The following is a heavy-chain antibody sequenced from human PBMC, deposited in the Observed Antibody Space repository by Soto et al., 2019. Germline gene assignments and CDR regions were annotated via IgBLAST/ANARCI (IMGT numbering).Heavy chain of an antibody. CDR2: ISYDGSNK. CDR1: GFTFSSYA. J-gene: IGHJ6*02. CDR3: ARGKQRLPYYYYYYGMDV. V-gene: IGHV3-30-3*01. Sequence: SLRLSCAASGFTFSSYAIHWVRQAPGKGLEWVAVISYDGSNKYYADSVKGRFTISRDNSKNTLYLQMNSLRAEDTAVYYCARGKQRLPYYYYYYGMDVWGQGTTVTVSS.